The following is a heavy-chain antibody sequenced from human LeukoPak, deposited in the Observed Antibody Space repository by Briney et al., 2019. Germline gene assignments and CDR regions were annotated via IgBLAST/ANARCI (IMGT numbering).Heavy chain of an antibody. D-gene: IGHD2-21*02. CDR2: INPSGGST. Sequence: ASVKVSCKASGYTFTRYYIHWVRQAPGQGLEWMGIINPSGGSTSFTQKFQGRVTMARDTSTSTAYMELSSLRSEDTAVYYCARVCGGDCDAFDIWGQGTMVTVSS. CDR1: GYTFTRYY. V-gene: IGHV1-46*01. CDR3: ARVCGGDCDAFDI. J-gene: IGHJ3*02.